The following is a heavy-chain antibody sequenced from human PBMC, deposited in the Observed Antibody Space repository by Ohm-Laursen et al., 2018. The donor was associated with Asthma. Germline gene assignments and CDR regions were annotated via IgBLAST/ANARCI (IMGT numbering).Heavy chain of an antibody. V-gene: IGHV3-21*01. D-gene: IGHD1-26*01. CDR2: ISTASTFI. Sequence: SLRLSCAASGYTFSLYSIHWVRQIPGKGLEWVASISTASTFIYYSDSVRGRFTTSRDNARHSVYLQMNSLRAEDTALYYCARIGPEWELPGREYSLHHWGQGTQVTVSS. CDR3: ARIGPEWELPGREYSLHH. CDR1: GYTFSLYS. J-gene: IGHJ1*01.